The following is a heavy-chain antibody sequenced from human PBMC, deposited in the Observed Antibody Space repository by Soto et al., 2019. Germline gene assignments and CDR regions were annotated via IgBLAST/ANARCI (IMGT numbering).Heavy chain of an antibody. Sequence: GGSLRLSCAASGFTFTRYSMNWVRQAPGKGLEWVSSISSTTNYLYYVDSMKGRFTISRDNAKNSLYLEMNSLRAEDTAVYYCARESEDLTSNFDYWGQGTLVTVSS. V-gene: IGHV3-21*06. J-gene: IGHJ4*02. CDR3: ARESEDLTSNFDY. CDR1: GFTFTRYS. CDR2: ISSTTNYL.